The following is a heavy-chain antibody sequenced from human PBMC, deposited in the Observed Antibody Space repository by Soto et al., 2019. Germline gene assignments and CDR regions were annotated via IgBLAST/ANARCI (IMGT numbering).Heavy chain of an antibody. CDR2: ISAYNGNT. CDR1: GYTFTSYG. J-gene: IGHJ6*02. Sequence: QVQLVQSGAEVKKPGASVKVSCKASGYTFTSYGISWVRQAPGQGLEWMGWISAYNGNTNYAQKLQGRVTMTTDTSTSTADMELRSLGSDDTAVYYGARDAWYYDFWSGYYPGGSADYYNGMDVWGQGTTVTVSS. D-gene: IGHD3-3*01. CDR3: ARDAWYYDFWSGYYPGGSADYYNGMDV. V-gene: IGHV1-18*01.